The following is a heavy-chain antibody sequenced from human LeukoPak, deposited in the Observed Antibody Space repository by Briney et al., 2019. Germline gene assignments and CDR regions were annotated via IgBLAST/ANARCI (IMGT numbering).Heavy chain of an antibody. V-gene: IGHV3-23*01. Sequence: GGSLRLSCAASGFTFSSYAMSWVRQAPGKGLEWVSAISGSGGSTYYADSVKGRFTISRDNSKNTLYLQMNSLRAEDTAVYYCAKPAPSMVRGVILDAFDIWGQGTMVTVSS. CDR1: GFTFSSYA. D-gene: IGHD3-10*01. CDR2: ISGSGGST. CDR3: AKPAPSMVRGVILDAFDI. J-gene: IGHJ3*02.